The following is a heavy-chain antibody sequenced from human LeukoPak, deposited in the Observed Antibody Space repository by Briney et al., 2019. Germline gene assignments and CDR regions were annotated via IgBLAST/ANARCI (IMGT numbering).Heavy chain of an antibody. V-gene: IGHV3-9*01. D-gene: IGHD4-23*01. CDR1: GFTFDDYA. CDR3: AKDMGPDTVGYFDY. Sequence: GGSLRLSCAASGFTFDDYAMHWVRQAPGKGLEWVSGISWNSGSIGYADSVKGRFTISRDNAKNSLYLQMNSLRAEDTALYYCAKDMGPDTVGYFDYWGQGTLVTVSS. CDR2: ISWNSGSI. J-gene: IGHJ4*02.